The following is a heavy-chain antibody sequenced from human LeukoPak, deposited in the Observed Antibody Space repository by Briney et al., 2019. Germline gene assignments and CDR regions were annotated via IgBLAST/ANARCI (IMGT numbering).Heavy chain of an antibody. Sequence: GGSLRLSCAASGFTFSSYGMHWVRQAPGKGLEWVAVISYDGSNKYYADSVKGRFTISRDNSKNTLYLQMNSLRAEDTAVYYCARGVIWFGESDFDYWGQGTLVTVSS. D-gene: IGHD3-10*01. CDR2: ISYDGSNK. CDR1: GFTFSSYG. CDR3: ARGVIWFGESDFDY. V-gene: IGHV3-30*03. J-gene: IGHJ4*02.